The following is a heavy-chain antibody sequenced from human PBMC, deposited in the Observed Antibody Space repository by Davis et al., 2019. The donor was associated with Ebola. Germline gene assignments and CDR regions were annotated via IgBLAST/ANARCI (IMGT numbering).Heavy chain of an antibody. V-gene: IGHV3-23*01. CDR3: AKDKGFWVPPDWFGP. D-gene: IGHD3-16*01. CDR1: GFTFSNYG. J-gene: IGHJ5*02. CDR2: FSSDGANT. Sequence: PGGSLRLSCAASGFTFSNYGMSWVRQVPGKGLEWVATFSSDGANTYYADSVEGRFNISRDNSKNTLSLQMNSVRGEDSAVYYCAKDKGFWVPPDWFGPWGQGVRVTVSS.